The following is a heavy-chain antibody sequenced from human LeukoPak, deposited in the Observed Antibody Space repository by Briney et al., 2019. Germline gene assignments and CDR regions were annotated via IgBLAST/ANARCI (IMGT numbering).Heavy chain of an antibody. J-gene: IGHJ4*02. V-gene: IGHV3-7*04. CDR1: GFTFSTYW. CDR2: IKEDGSEI. Sequence: PGGSLRLSCAASGFTFSTYWMSWVRQAPGKGLEWVANIKEDGSEINYADSVRGRFTISRDSAKNSLYLQMNSLRAEDTAVYYCARGYTCGYWGQGTLVIVSS. CDR3: ARGYTCGY. D-gene: IGHD5-18*01.